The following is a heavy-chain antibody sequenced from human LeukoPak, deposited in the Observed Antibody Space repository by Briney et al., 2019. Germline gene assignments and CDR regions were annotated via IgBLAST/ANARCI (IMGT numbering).Heavy chain of an antibody. Sequence: GGSLRLSCAASGFTFSSYAMHWVRQAPGKGLEWVAVILYDGSHKYYADSVKGRFTISRDNSKNTLYLQMNSLRAEDTAVYYCARAITGAFRIGAFDIWGQGRMVIVSS. D-gene: IGHD7-27*01. V-gene: IGHV3-30-3*01. CDR2: ILYDGSHK. CDR3: ARAITGAFRIGAFDI. CDR1: GFTFSSYA. J-gene: IGHJ3*02.